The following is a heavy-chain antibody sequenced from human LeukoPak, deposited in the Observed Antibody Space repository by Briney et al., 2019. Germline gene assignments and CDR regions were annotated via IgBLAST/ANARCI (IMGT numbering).Heavy chain of an antibody. D-gene: IGHD1-26*01. J-gene: IGHJ3*02. Sequence: SETLSLTCTVSGGSISSYYWSWIRQPPGKGLEWIGYIYYSGSTNYNPSLKSRVTISVDTSKNQFPLKLSSVTAADTAVYYCATSGSYSYRDAFDIWGQGTMVTVSS. CDR3: ATSGSYSYRDAFDI. CDR2: IYYSGST. V-gene: IGHV4-59*01. CDR1: GGSISSYY.